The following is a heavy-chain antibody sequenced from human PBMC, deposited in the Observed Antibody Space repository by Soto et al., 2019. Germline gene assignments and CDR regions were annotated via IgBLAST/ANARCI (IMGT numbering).Heavy chain of an antibody. V-gene: IGHV4-4*07. CDR3: ARRPLALSYFGF. CDR2: LYNDERT. CDR1: GDSVSSHY. Sequence: SETLSLTCTVSGDSVSSHYWSWIRQPAGKGLAWLGRLYNDERTNYNPSLKSRVTMSMDTSKNQFSLKLTSVTAADSALCFCARRPLALSYFGFWDPGVLLAVSS. J-gene: IGHJ4*01.